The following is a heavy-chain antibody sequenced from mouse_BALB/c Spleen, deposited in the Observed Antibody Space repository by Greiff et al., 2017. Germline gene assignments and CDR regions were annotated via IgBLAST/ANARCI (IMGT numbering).Heavy chain of an antibody. CDR3: ARGNYDDERRHYAMDY. CDR1: GFSLTSYG. V-gene: IGHV2-9*02. Sequence: QVQLKESGPGLVAPSQSLSITCTVSGFSLTSYGVHWVRQPPGKGLEWLGVIWAGGSTNYNSALMSRLSISKDNSKSQVFLKMNSLQTDDTAMYYCARGNYDDERRHYAMDYWGQGTSVTVSS. J-gene: IGHJ4*01. D-gene: IGHD2-4*01. CDR2: IWAGGST.